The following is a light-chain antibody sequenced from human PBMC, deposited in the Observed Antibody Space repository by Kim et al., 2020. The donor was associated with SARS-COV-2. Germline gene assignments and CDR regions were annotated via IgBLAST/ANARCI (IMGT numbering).Light chain of an antibody. J-gene: IGKJ5*01. CDR2: AAS. V-gene: IGKV1-39*01. CDR1: QSISSY. Sequence: DIQMTQSPSSLSASVGDRVTITCRASQSISSYLNWYQQKPGKAPKLLTYAASSLQSGVPSRFSGSGSGTDFTLTISSLQPEDFATYYCQQSYSMPPITFGQGTRLEIK. CDR3: QQSYSMPPIT.